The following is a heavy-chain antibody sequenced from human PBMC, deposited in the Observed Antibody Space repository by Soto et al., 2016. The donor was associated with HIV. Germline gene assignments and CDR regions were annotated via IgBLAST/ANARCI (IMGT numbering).Heavy chain of an antibody. CDR2: MNPSSGST. CDR1: GDTFTKYY. Sequence: QVQLLQSGAEVKKSGASVKISCKASGDTFTKYYYHWVRQAPGQGLEWMGIMNPSSGSTAFSHKFQGRVIMTRDTSSRTLHMWVNSLRINDTAIYYCARVTTRGAFDMWGEGTMVIVSS. D-gene: IGHD1-1*01. CDR3: ARVTTRGAFDM. J-gene: IGHJ3*02. V-gene: IGHV1-46*01.